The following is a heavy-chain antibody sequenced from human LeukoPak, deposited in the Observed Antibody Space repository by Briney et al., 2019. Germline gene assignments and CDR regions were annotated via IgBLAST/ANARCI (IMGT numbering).Heavy chain of an antibody. CDR2: IKQDGSEK. Sequence: SGGSLRLSCAASGFAFSTYWMSWVRQAPGKGLEWVANIKQDGSEKYYVDSVKGRFTISRDNAKNSLYLQMNSLRAEDTAVYYCASVYCSSTSCYRLDAFDIWGQGTMVTVSS. CDR1: GFAFSTYW. D-gene: IGHD2-2*02. J-gene: IGHJ3*02. CDR3: ASVYCSSTSCYRLDAFDI. V-gene: IGHV3-7*01.